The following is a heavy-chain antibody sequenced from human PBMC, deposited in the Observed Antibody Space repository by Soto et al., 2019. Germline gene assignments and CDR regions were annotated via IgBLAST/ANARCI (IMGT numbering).Heavy chain of an antibody. CDR2: IIPIFGTA. Sequence: QVQLVQSGAEVKKPGSSVKVSCKASGGTFSSYAISWVRQAPGQGLEWMGGIIPIFGTANYAQKFQGRVTITGDESTSKAYMELSSLRSKDTAVYYCARLGIWFGELLSNWFDPWGQGTLVTVSS. V-gene: IGHV1-69*12. CDR3: ARLGIWFGELLSNWFDP. CDR1: GGTFSSYA. D-gene: IGHD3-10*01. J-gene: IGHJ5*02.